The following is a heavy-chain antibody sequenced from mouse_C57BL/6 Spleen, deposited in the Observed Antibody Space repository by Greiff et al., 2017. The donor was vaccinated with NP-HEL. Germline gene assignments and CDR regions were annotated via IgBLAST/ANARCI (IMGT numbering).Heavy chain of an antibody. V-gene: IGHV5-9-1*02. CDR2: ISSGGDYI. J-gene: IGHJ3*01. CDR1: GFTFSSYA. CDR3: TTTMITTWFAY. D-gene: IGHD2-4*01. Sequence: EVNVVESGEGLVKPGGSLKLSCAASGFTFSSYAMSWVRQTPEKRLEWVAYISSGGDYIYYADTVKGRFTISRDNARNTLYLQMSSLKSEDTAMYYCTTTMITTWFAYWGQGTLVTVSA.